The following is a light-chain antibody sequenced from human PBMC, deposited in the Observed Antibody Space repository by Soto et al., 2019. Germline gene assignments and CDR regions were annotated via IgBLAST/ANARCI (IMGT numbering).Light chain of an antibody. CDR1: QSVSSD. J-gene: IGKJ5*01. CDR2: GAS. Sequence: EIVMTQSPSTLSVSPGERATLSCRASQSVSSDLAWYQQKPGQAPRLLIYGASTRATGIPARFSGSGSGTEVTLTISSLQPEDFAVYYCQQYNNWPPITFGQGTKLEIK. V-gene: IGKV3-15*01. CDR3: QQYNNWPPIT.